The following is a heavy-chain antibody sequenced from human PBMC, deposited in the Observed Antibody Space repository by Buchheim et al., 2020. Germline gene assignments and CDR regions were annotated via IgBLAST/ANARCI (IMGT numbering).Heavy chain of an antibody. CDR1: GFTFSSYS. V-gene: IGHV3-48*01. CDR2: ISSSGTTI. Sequence: EVQLVESGGGLVQPGGSLRLSCAASGFTFSSYSMNWVRQTPGKGLEWVSHISSSGTTIYYADSVKGRFTISRDNAKHSLLLPMNSLRAEDTAVYYCARVVVAASDLDCWGQGTL. J-gene: IGHJ4*02. CDR3: ARVVVAASDLDC. D-gene: IGHD1-26*01.